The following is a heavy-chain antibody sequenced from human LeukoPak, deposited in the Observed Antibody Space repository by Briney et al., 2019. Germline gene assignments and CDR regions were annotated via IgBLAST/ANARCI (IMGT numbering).Heavy chain of an antibody. CDR3: AKGHIDSSWLYFDY. CDR1: GFIYSTFD. Sequence: GGSLRLSCAASGFIYSTFDMRWVGQAPGKGVEGVSGIRGSGDSIYYVDSEKGRVTISRDNSNNTLYLQLNSLRAEDTAVYYCAKGHIDSSWLYFDYWGQGTQITVSP. D-gene: IGHD6-13*01. J-gene: IGHJ4*02. CDR2: IRGSGDSI. V-gene: IGHV3-23*01.